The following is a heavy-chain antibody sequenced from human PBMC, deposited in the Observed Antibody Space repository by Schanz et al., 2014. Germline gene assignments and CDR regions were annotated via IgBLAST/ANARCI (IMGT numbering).Heavy chain of an antibody. D-gene: IGHD6-6*01. CDR2: ISGYTGDT. J-gene: IGHJ4*02. Sequence: QILLVQPGPEVKKPGASVTVSCKASGYDFHIYAYSWVRQAPGQGPEWIGWISGYTGDTNYALKLQGRVTMTTDTSTGTAYMELRSLRSDDTAVYYCARDQSPYTNSSDVRYFDYWGQGSLVTVSS. CDR3: ARDQSPYTNSSDVRYFDY. CDR1: GYDFHIYA. V-gene: IGHV1-18*01.